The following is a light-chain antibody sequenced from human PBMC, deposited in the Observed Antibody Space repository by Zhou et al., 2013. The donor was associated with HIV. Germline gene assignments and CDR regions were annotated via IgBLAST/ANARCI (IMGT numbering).Light chain of an antibody. CDR1: LQHRKCH. V-gene: IGLV1-44*01. J-gene: IGLJ1*01. CDR2: SNH. CDR3: AVWDGSLKV. Sequence: QSVLTQPPSASGTPTEDQHLLFWKRLQHRKCHCKLVSTSPRNGPKLLIYSNHHRPSGVPDRFSASKSDTSASLAISGLRSEDEADYYCAVWDGSLKVFGPGTRVTVL.